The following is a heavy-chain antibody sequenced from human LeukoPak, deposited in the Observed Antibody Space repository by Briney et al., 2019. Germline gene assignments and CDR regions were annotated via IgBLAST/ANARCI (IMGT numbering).Heavy chain of an antibody. CDR3: AKDWTPHNRVYDCLDA. D-gene: IGHD3-16*01. J-gene: IGHJ5*02. CDR1: GFAFGVHA. V-gene: IGHV3-23*01. Sequence: GGSLRLSCVGSGFAFGVHAMSWVRQAPGKGPEWVATIGSGADLFYAESVKGRFTISRDDPRNTVWLQMNSLRAEDTALYYCAKDWTPHNRVYDCLDAWGQGTQVTISS. CDR2: IGSGADL.